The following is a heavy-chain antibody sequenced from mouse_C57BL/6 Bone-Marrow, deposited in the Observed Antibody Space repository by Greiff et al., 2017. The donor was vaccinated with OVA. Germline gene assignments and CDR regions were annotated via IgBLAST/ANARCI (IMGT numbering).Heavy chain of an antibody. Sequence: QVQLQQPGAELVKPGASVKLSCKASGYTFTSYWMHWVKQRPGQGLEWIGMIHPNSGSTNYNEKFKSKATLTVDKSSSTAYMQLSSLTSEDSAVYYCARSHSITTVPAWFAYWGQGTLVTVSA. D-gene: IGHD1-1*01. CDR1: GYTFTSYW. J-gene: IGHJ3*01. V-gene: IGHV1-64*01. CDR3: ARSHSITTVPAWFAY. CDR2: IHPNSGST.